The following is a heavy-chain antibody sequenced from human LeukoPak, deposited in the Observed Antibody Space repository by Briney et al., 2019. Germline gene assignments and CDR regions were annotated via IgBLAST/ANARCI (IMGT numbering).Heavy chain of an antibody. CDR2: IIPIFGTA. Sequence: ASVKVSCKASGYTFTSYYMHWVRQAPGQGLEWMGGIIPIFGTANYAQKFQGRVTITADESTSTAYMELSSLRSEDTAVYYCARLSYGSGSYYNENWFDPWGQGTLVTVSS. V-gene: IGHV1-69*13. J-gene: IGHJ5*02. D-gene: IGHD3-10*01. CDR3: ARLSYGSGSYYNENWFDP. CDR1: GYTFTSYY.